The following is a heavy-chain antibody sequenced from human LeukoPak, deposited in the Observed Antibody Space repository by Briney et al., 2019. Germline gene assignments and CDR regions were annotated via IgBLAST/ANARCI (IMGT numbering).Heavy chain of an antibody. CDR3: TTGLCSGGSCYSLVY. D-gene: IGHD2-15*01. Sequence: GGSLRLSCAASGFTFSNAYMGWVRQAPGRGLEWVARFTSETDGGTTSYAASVKGRFTILRDDSKNTLYLQLNSLRTEDTAVYYCTTGLCSGGSCYSLVYWGQGTLVTVSS. V-gene: IGHV3-15*01. CDR1: GFTFSNAY. CDR2: FTSETDGGTT. J-gene: IGHJ4*02.